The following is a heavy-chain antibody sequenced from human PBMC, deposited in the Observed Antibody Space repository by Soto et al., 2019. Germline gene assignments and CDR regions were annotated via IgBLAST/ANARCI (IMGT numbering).Heavy chain of an antibody. CDR3: AKDASSRAFDY. CDR2: ISWNSGSI. J-gene: IGHJ4*02. V-gene: IGHV3-9*01. CDR1: GFTFDDYA. Sequence: EVQLVESGGGLVQPGRSLRPSCAASGFTFDDYAMHWVRQAPGKGLEWVSGISWNSGSIGYADSVKGRFTISRDNAKNSLYLQMNSLRAEDTALYYCAKDASSRAFDYWGQGTLVTVSS. D-gene: IGHD6-6*01.